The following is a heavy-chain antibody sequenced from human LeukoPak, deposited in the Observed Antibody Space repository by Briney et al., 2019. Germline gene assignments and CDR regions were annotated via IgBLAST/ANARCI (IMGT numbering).Heavy chain of an antibody. CDR2: MYYSGST. J-gene: IGHJ5*02. CDR1: GGSIRSYY. CDR3: ARHGGSGSYYNWFDP. V-gene: IGHV4-59*08. D-gene: IGHD3-10*01. Sequence: SETLSLTCTVFGGSIRSYYWSWIRQPPGKGLEWIGYMYYSGSTNYNPSLKSRITISVDRSKNQFSLKLSSVTAADTAVYYCARHGGSGSYYNWFDPWGQGTLVTVSS.